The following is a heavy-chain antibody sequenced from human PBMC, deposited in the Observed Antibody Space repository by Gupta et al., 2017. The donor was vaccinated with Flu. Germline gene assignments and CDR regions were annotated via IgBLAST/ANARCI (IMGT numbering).Heavy chain of an antibody. D-gene: IGHD3-22*01. CDR3: ARDGPYYDSRYFDS. CDR2: ISSSGVTT. J-gene: IGHJ4*02. V-gene: IGHV3-48*01. Sequence: RQAPGKGLEWVSSISSSGVTTSYADSVQGRFTISRDNAKNSLYLEMNSLRAEDTAVYYCARDGPYYDSRYFDSWGQGTLVTVSS.